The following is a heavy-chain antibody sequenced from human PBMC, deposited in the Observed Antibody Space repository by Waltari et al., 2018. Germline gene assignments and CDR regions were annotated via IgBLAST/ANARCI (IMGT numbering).Heavy chain of an antibody. CDR2: IYYSGST. V-gene: IGHV4-39*07. CDR1: GGSISSSSYY. J-gene: IGHJ3*02. CDR3: ARGIEVVAATLDAFDI. Sequence: QLQLQESGPGLVKPSETLSLTCTVSGGSISSSSYYWGWIRQPPGKGLEWIGSIYYSGSTYYNPSLKSRVTISVDTSKNQFSLKLSSVTAADTAVYNCARGIEVVAATLDAFDIWGQGTMVTVSS. D-gene: IGHD2-15*01.